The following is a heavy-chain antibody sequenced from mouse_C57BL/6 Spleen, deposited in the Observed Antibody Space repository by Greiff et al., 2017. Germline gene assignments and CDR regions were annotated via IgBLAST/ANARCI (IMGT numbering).Heavy chain of an antibody. J-gene: IGHJ3*01. CDR1: GYTFPGYW. Sequence: QVQLQQSGAELMKPGASVKLSCKATGYTFPGYWIEWVKQRPGHGLEWIGEILPGSGSTNYNEKFKGKATFTADTSSNTAYMQLSRLTTEDSAIYYCARGNYGQLGFAYWGQGTLVTVSA. CDR3: ARGNYGQLGFAY. V-gene: IGHV1-9*01. CDR2: ILPGSGST. D-gene: IGHD1-1*02.